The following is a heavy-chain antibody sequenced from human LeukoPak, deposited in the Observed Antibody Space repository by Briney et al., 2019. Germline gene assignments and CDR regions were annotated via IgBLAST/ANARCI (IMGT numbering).Heavy chain of an antibody. CDR1: GYSFTTYW. D-gene: IGHD1-26*01. CDR3: ARHEGSGSYYSY. V-gene: IGHV5-51*01. J-gene: IGHJ4*02. Sequence: GESLKISGKGSGYSFTTYWIAWVRQMPRRGLEWMGIISPDDSEIRYSPSFRGQVTISADKSTSTAYLQWSRLKASNTAIYYCARHEGSGSYYSYWGQGTLVTVSP. CDR2: ISPDDSEI.